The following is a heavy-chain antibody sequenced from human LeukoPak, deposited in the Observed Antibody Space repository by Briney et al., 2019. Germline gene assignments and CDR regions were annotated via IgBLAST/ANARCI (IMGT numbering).Heavy chain of an antibody. CDR2: IYYSGNT. Sequence: SETLSLTCTVSGGSISSFYWSWIRRPPGKGLEWIGYIYYSGNTNYNPSLKNRVTISVDTSKNQFSLKLSSVTAADTAVYYCARGYSGSYGRFDYWGQGTLATVSS. D-gene: IGHD1-26*01. CDR1: GGSISSFY. V-gene: IGHV4-59*01. CDR3: ARGYSGSYGRFDY. J-gene: IGHJ4*02.